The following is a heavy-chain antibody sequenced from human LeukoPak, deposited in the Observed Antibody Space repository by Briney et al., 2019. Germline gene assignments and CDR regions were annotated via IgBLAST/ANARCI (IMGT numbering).Heavy chain of an antibody. Sequence: PGGSLRLSCAASGFPFITQNMRWVRQATGKGLEWVSSIHADGVGTFYADSVRGRFTISRDNSKNTLDLQMNSLRVEDTAVYYCGKGRVSEWGQGTLVTVSS. CDR1: GFPFITQN. CDR2: IHADGVGT. D-gene: IGHD6-19*01. V-gene: IGHV3-23*01. J-gene: IGHJ4*02. CDR3: GKGRVSE.